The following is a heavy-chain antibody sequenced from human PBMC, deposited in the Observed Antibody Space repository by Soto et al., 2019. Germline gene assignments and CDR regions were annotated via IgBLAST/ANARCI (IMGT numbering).Heavy chain of an antibody. CDR3: TTQKFWSGVDC. CDR2: IKSKSDNGTA. Sequence: EVQLVESGGGLVKPGGSLTLSCAASGFTFRNAWMSWVRQFPGKGLEWVGRIKSKSDNGTADHAAPVTGRFTISRDDSKNMLYLQMNSLKTEDTAVYYCTTQKFWSGVDCWGQGALVTVSS. J-gene: IGHJ4*02. V-gene: IGHV3-15*01. CDR1: GFTFRNAW. D-gene: IGHD3-3*01.